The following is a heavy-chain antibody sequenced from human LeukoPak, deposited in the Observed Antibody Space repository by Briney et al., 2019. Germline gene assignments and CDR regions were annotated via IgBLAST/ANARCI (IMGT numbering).Heavy chain of an antibody. CDR1: GSTVSSNY. Sequence: GGSLRLSCAVSGSTVSSNYMSWVRQAPGKGLEWVSVIYAGGSTYYADSVKGRFTISRDNSKNTLYLQMNSLRAEDTAVYYCAKPLNYDILTGYDYWGQGTLVTVSS. D-gene: IGHD3-9*01. J-gene: IGHJ4*02. CDR2: IYAGGST. CDR3: AKPLNYDILTGYDY. V-gene: IGHV3-53*01.